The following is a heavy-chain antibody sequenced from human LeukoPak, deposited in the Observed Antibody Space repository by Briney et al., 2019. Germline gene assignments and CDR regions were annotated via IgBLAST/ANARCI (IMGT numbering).Heavy chain of an antibody. Sequence: AGGSLRLSCAASGFTFTSYGMHWVRPAPGKGLGWVAFIRYDGSNKYYADSVKGRFTISRDNSKNALYLQMNSLRAEDTAVYYCAKDFGCSSTSCYRELDYWGQGTLVTVSS. CDR1: GFTFTSYG. V-gene: IGHV3-30*02. CDR2: IRYDGSNK. D-gene: IGHD2-2*02. J-gene: IGHJ4*02. CDR3: AKDFGCSSTSCYRELDY.